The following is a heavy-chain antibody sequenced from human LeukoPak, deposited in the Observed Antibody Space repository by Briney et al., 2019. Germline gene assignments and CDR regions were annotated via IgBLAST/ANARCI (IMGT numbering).Heavy chain of an antibody. V-gene: IGHV4-39*01. CDR2: IYYTGST. Sequence: SETLSLTCTVSGGSISSSSYYWGWIRQPPGKGLEWIGSIYYTGSTYYNPSLKSRVTISVDTSKNQFSLKLTSVTAADTAVYYCAREVAPLYFHYGMDVWGEGTTVTVSS. CDR1: GGSISSSSYY. CDR3: AREVAPLYFHYGMDV. D-gene: IGHD2-21*01. J-gene: IGHJ6*01.